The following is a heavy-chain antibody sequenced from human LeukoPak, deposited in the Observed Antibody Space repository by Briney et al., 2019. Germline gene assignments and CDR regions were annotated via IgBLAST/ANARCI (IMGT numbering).Heavy chain of an antibody. CDR3: ARDRYSGSYYGLVGY. D-gene: IGHD1-26*01. V-gene: IGHV3-33*01. J-gene: IGHJ4*02. CDR2: IWYDGSNK. CDR1: GFTFSSDG. Sequence: GRSLRLSCAASGFTFSSDGMHWGRQAPGKGLERVAVIWYDGSNKYYADSVKGRFTISRDNSKNTLYLQMNSLRAEDTAVYYCARDRYSGSYYGLVGYWGQGTLVTVSS.